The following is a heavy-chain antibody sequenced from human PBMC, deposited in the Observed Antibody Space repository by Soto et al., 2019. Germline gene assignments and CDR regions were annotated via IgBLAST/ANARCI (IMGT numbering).Heavy chain of an antibody. Sequence: EVQLVESGGGLVQPGGSLRLSCAASGFTFSSYWLHWVRQVPGKGLVWVARIDSDGSSTDYADSVKGRFTISRDNAKNTVYLQMNSLRGEDTAVYYCVRDQPAEEALLDYWGQGTLVTVSS. CDR2: IDSDGSST. V-gene: IGHV3-74*01. CDR3: VRDQPAEEALLDY. CDR1: GFTFSSYW. J-gene: IGHJ4*01.